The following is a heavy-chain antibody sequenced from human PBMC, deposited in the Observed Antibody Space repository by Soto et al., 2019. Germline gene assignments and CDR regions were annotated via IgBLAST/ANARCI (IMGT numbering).Heavy chain of an antibody. D-gene: IGHD6-19*01. V-gene: IGHV1-2*04. Sequence: ASVKVSCKASGYTFTGYYMHWVRQAPGQGLEWMGWINPNSGGTNYAQKFQGWVTMTRDTSISTAYMELSRLRSDDTAVYYCAREPRRVAGTSFFDYWGQGTLVTVSS. CDR2: INPNSGGT. J-gene: IGHJ4*02. CDR1: GYTFTGYY. CDR3: AREPRRVAGTSFFDY.